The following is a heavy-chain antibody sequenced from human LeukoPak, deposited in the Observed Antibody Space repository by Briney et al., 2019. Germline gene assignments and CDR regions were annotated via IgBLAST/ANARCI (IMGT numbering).Heavy chain of an antibody. V-gene: IGHV3-74*01. D-gene: IGHD6-13*01. J-gene: IGHJ5*02. CDR3: ARESGIAAALDL. Sequence: GGSLRLSCAASGFTFSSYWMHWVRHAPGKGLVWVSRINTDGSSTSYADSVKGRFTISRDNAKNTLYLQMNSLRAEDTAVYYCARESGIAAALDLWGQGTLVTVSS. CDR1: GFTFSSYW. CDR2: INTDGSST.